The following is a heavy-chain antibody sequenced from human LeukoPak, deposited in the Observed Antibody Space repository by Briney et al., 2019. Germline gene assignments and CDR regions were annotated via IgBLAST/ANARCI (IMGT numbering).Heavy chain of an antibody. CDR1: GGSINSYY. V-gene: IGHV4-4*07. CDR2: VYISWST. D-gene: IGHD2-2*01. Sequence: SETLSLTCTVSGGSINSYYWSWIRQPAGEGLEWIGRVYISWSTNYNPSLRSRVIMSVDTSKNQFSLKLTSVTAADTAVYYCARTPYCSSTSCSEKNYYYYYMDVWGKGTTVTVSS. CDR3: ARTPYCSSTSCSEKNYYYYYMDV. J-gene: IGHJ6*03.